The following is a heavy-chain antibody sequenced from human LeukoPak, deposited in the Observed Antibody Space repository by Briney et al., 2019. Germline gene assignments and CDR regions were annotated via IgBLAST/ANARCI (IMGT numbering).Heavy chain of an antibody. V-gene: IGHV3-33*01. D-gene: IGHD2-15*01. J-gene: IGHJ4*02. CDR3: ARDRCGGSCYEIVY. CDR2: IWYDGSNK. Sequence: PGRSLRLSCAASGFTFSSYGMHWVRQAPGKGLEWVAVIWYDGSNKYYADSVKGRFTISRDNSKNTLYLQMNCLRAEDTAVYYCARDRCGGSCYEIVYWGQGTLVTVSS. CDR1: GFTFSSYG.